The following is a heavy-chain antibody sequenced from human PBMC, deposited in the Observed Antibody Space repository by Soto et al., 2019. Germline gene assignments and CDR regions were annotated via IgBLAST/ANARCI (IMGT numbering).Heavy chain of an antibody. D-gene: IGHD2-15*01. J-gene: IGHJ5*02. Sequence: GGSLRLSCAASGFTFSSYAMSWVRQAPGKGLEWVSAISGSGGSTYYADSVKGRFTISRDNSENTLYLQMNSLRAEDTAVYYCAKDKGPGCSGGSCYHWFDPWGQGTLVTVSS. CDR2: ISGSGGST. V-gene: IGHV3-23*01. CDR1: GFTFSSYA. CDR3: AKDKGPGCSGGSCYHWFDP.